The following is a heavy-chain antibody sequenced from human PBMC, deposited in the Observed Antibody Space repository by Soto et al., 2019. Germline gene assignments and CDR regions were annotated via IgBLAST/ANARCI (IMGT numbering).Heavy chain of an antibody. J-gene: IGHJ4*02. CDR2: IYYSGST. CDR1: GGSVSSGSYY. D-gene: IGHD3-16*02. CDR3: ARGDYVWGSYRTDY. Sequence: PSETLSLTCTVSGGSVSSGSYYWSWIRQPPGKGLEWIGYIYYSGSTNYNPSLKSRVTISVDTSKNQFSLKLSSVTAAGTAVYYCARGDYVWGSYRTDYWGQGTLVTVSS. V-gene: IGHV4-61*01.